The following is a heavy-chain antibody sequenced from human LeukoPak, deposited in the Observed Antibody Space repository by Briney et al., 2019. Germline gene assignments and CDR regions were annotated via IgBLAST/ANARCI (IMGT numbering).Heavy chain of an antibody. D-gene: IGHD3-10*01. CDR3: SMGGRVSVVRGTFSYDYYYMDV. J-gene: IGHJ6*03. Sequence: SGGSLRLSCAASGFTFRGATVNWVRQASGKGLEWVGRIRSKANNYATTYGASLKGRFTISRDDSKNTAYLQMNSLKTDDTAVYYCSMGGRVSVVRGTFSYDYYYMDVWGKGTTVTISS. CDR2: IRSKANNYAT. CDR1: GFTFRGAT. V-gene: IGHV3-73*01.